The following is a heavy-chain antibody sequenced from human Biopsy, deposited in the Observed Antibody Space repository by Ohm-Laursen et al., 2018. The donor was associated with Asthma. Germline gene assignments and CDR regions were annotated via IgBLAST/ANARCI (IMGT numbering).Heavy chain of an antibody. J-gene: IGHJ6*02. Sequence: ASVKVSCKASGYTFTSTVYGISWVRQAPGQGLEWMGWIRPHTGDTNYAQMLRGRVTMTTDTSTSTAYMELRGLRSDDTAVYYCARDRMPTIIPDPYYYHGIDVWGQGTTVTVSS. CDR3: ARDRMPTIIPDPYYYHGIDV. CDR2: IRPHTGDT. D-gene: IGHD2-21*01. CDR1: GYTFTSTVYG. V-gene: IGHV1-18*01.